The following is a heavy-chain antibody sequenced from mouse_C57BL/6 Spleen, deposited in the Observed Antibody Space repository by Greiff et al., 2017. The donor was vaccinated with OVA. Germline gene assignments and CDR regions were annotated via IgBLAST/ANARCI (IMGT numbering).Heavy chain of an antibody. D-gene: IGHD3-1*01. CDR3: AREGTFFDV. CDR1: GFSLTSYG. CDR2: IWSGGST. Sequence: VQLQQSGPGLVQPSQRLSITCTVSGFSLTSYGVHWVRQSPGKGLEWLGVIWSGGSTDYNAAFISRLSISKDNSKSQVFFKMNSLQADDTAIYYCAREGTFFDVWGTGTTVTVSS. J-gene: IGHJ1*03. V-gene: IGHV2-2*01.